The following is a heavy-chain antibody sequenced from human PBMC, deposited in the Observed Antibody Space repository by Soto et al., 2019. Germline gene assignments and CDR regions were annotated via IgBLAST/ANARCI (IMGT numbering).Heavy chain of an antibody. Sequence: EVQLVESGGGLVQPGGSLRLSCAASGFTFSSYWMSWVRQAPGKGLEWVANIKQDGSEKYYVDSVKGRFTISRDNAKNSLYLQMNSLRAEDTAVYYCAKTIYGDYGPGNDYWGQGTLVTVSS. CDR1: GFTFSSYW. V-gene: IGHV3-7*03. D-gene: IGHD4-17*01. J-gene: IGHJ4*02. CDR3: AKTIYGDYGPGNDY. CDR2: IKQDGSEK.